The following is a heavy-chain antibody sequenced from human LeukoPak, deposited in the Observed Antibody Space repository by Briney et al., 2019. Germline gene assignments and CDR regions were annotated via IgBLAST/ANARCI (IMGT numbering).Heavy chain of an antibody. V-gene: IGHV3-48*03. CDR2: ISGSGYTI. CDR3: VREAAAALD. J-gene: IGHJ4*01. CDR1: GFTFSSYE. D-gene: IGHD6-13*01. Sequence: GGSLRLSCAASGFTFSSYEMNWVRQAPGKGLEWVAYISGSGYTIHYADSVKGRFTISRDNAKNSLSLQMNTLRDEDSAVYYCVREAAAALDWGHGTLVTVSS.